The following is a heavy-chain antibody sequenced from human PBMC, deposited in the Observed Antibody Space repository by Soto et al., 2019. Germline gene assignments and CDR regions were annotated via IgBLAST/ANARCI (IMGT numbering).Heavy chain of an antibody. CDR1: RYTFISYD. V-gene: IGHV1-8*01. D-gene: IGHD3-16*01. CDR2: MNPSSANT. CDR3: TRGQEVWWNAGPLGLHGLDV. Sequence: ASVKVSSKASRYTFISYDINWVRQAPGQGLEWMGWMNPSSANTGYARKFQGRISMTRNTSMNTAYMELNSLTSEDTAVYYCTRGQEVWWNAGPLGLHGLDVWGQGTTVIVS. J-gene: IGHJ6*02.